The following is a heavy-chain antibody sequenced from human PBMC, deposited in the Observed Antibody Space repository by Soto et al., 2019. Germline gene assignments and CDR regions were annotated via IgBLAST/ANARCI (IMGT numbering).Heavy chain of an antibody. D-gene: IGHD6-19*01. CDR1: GFTCSSYG. Sequence: QVQLVESGGGVVQPGRSLRLSCAASGFTCSSYGMHWVRQVPGKGLEWVAVISYDGSNKYYADSVKGRFTISRDNSKNTLYLQMNSLRAEDTDVYYCAKEQGIAVAGTVYFQHWGQGTLVTVSS. CDR3: AKEQGIAVAGTVYFQH. V-gene: IGHV3-30*18. CDR2: ISYDGSNK. J-gene: IGHJ1*01.